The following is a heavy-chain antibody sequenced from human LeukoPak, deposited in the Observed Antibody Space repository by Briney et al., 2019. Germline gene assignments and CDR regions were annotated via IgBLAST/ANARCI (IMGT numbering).Heavy chain of an antibody. CDR3: AAETPTYYYGSFSQGAFDI. Sequence: SVKVSCKASGGTFSSYAISWVRQAPGQGLEWMGGIIPIFGTANYAQKFQGRVTITTDESTSTAYMELSSLRSEDTAVYYCAAETPTYYYGSFSQGAFDIWGQGTMVTVSS. CDR2: IIPIFGTA. D-gene: IGHD3-10*01. CDR1: GGTFSSYA. V-gene: IGHV1-69*05. J-gene: IGHJ3*02.